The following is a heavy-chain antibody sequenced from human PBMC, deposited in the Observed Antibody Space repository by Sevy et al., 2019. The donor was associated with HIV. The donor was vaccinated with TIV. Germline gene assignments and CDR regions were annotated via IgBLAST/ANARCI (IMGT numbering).Heavy chain of an antibody. Sequence: GGSLRLSCVASGFNFRNFWMSWVRQAPGKGLECVADIKQDGSEAYYVDSVKGRFTISRDNAKNSLYLQMNSLRDEDTAMHFCVRDKGVGASILDAWGQGTPVTVSS. V-gene: IGHV3-7*03. CDR2: IKQDGSEA. CDR3: VRDKGVGASILDA. D-gene: IGHD1-26*01. J-gene: IGHJ5*02. CDR1: GFNFRNFW.